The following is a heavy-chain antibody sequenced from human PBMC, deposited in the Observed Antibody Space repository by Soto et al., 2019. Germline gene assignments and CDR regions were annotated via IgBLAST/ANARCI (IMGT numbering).Heavy chain of an antibody. Sequence: EVQLVESGGGLIQPGGSLRLSCAASGFTVSSNYMSWVRQAPGKGLEWVSVIYSGGSTYYADSVKGRFTISRDNSKNTLYLQMNSLRDEDTAVYYCAREMATITEIDYWGQGTLVTVSS. CDR1: GFTVSSNY. V-gene: IGHV3-53*01. CDR2: IYSGGST. J-gene: IGHJ4*02. CDR3: AREMATITEIDY. D-gene: IGHD5-12*01.